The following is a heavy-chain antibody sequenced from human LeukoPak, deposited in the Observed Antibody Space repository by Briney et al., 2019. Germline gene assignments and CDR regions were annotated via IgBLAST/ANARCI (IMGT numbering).Heavy chain of an antibody. CDR2: IKSKTDGGTT. D-gene: IGHD3-3*01. CDR1: GFTFSNAW. Sequence: GGSLRLSCAASGFTFSNAWMSWVRQAPGKALEWVGRIKSKTDGGTTDYAAPVKGRFTISRDDSKNTLYLQMNSLKTEDTAVYYCTTEDGVVIPHFDYWGQGTLVTVSS. J-gene: IGHJ4*02. CDR3: TTEDGVVIPHFDY. V-gene: IGHV3-15*01.